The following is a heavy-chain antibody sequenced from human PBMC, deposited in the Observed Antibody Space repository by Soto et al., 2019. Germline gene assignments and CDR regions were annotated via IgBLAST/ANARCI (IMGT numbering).Heavy chain of an antibody. CDR2: ISSSGSSI. D-gene: IGHD6-13*01. V-gene: IGHV3-48*02. Sequence: GGSLRLSCAASGFTFSTYAMSWVRQAPGKGLEWVSFISSSGSSIYYADSVKGRFTISRDNAKNSLYLQMNSLRDEDTAVYYCARDAAAAGSFYYYYYGMDVWGQGTTVTVS. J-gene: IGHJ6*02. CDR1: GFTFSTYA. CDR3: ARDAAAAGSFYYYYYGMDV.